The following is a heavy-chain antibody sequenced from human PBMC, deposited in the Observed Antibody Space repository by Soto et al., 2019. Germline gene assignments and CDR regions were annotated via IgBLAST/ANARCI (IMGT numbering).Heavy chain of an antibody. CDR2: IYYSGST. Sequence: PSETLSLTCTVSGGSISSYYWSWIRQPPGKGLEWIGYIYYSGSTNYNPSLKSRVTISVDTSKNQFSLKLSSVTAADTAVYYCVRHSDYDFWSGSKRYYFDYWGQGNQVTVSS. J-gene: IGHJ4*02. CDR3: VRHSDYDFWSGSKRYYFDY. D-gene: IGHD3-3*01. V-gene: IGHV4-59*08. CDR1: GGSISSYY.